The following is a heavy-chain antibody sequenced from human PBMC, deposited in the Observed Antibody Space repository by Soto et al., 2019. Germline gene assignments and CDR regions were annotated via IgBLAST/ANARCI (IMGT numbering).Heavy chain of an antibody. CDR1: GGSISSSSYY. J-gene: IGHJ3*02. D-gene: IGHD2-15*01. V-gene: IGHV4-39*01. CDR3: ARPSPRYCSGGSCLEFPDAFDI. CDR2: IYYSGST. Sequence: LSLTCTVSGGSISSSSYYWGWIRQPPGKGLEWIGSIYYSGSTYYNPSLKSRVTISVDTSKNQFSLKLSSVTAADTAVYYCARPSPRYCSGGSCLEFPDAFDIWGQGTMVTVSS.